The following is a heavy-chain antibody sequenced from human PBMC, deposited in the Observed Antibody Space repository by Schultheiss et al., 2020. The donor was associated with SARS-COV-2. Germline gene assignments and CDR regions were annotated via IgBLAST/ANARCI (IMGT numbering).Heavy chain of an antibody. V-gene: IGHV4-34*01. CDR1: GGSFSGYY. Sequence: SETLSLTCAVYGGSFSGYYWSWIRQPPGKGLEWIGEINHSGSTNYNPSLKSRVTISVDKSKNQFSLKLSSVTAADTAVYYCARIGSGYPYFDYWGQGTLVTVSS. CDR3: ARIGSGYPYFDY. CDR2: INHSGST. J-gene: IGHJ4*02. D-gene: IGHD3-22*01.